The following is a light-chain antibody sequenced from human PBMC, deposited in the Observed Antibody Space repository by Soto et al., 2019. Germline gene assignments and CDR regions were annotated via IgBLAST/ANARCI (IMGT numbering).Light chain of an antibody. V-gene: IGLV1-40*01. J-gene: IGLJ2*01. CDR3: QSYDSSLSGVV. CDR2: GDT. Sequence: QSVLTQPPSVSGAPGQRVTISCTGSSSNIGAGNDVKWYQQLPGTAPKLLVYGDTHRPSGVPDRFSGSKSGTSASLAITGLQAEDEADYYCQSYDSSLSGVVFGGGTKVTVL. CDR1: SSNIGAGND.